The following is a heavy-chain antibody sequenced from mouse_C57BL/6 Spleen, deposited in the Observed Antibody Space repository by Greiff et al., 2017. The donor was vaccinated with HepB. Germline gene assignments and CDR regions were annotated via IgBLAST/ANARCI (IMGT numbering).Heavy chain of an antibody. Sequence: QVQLKQSGAELVRPGASVKLSCKASGYTLTDYYINWVKQRPGQGLEWIARIYPGSGNTYYKEKFKGQATLTAEKSSSTAYMQLSSQTAEDSAVYFCARDGYYGPLYYFEYWGQGTTLTVSS. CDR1: GYTLTDYY. CDR3: ARDGYYGPLYYFEY. D-gene: IGHD2-3*01. CDR2: IYPGSGNT. J-gene: IGHJ2*01. V-gene: IGHV1-76*01.